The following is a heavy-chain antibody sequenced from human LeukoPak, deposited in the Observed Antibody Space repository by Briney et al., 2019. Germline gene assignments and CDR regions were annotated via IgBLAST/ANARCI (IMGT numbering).Heavy chain of an antibody. CDR2: MNLNSGNT. CDR3: AIIAAARYGLDY. CDR1: GYTFTSYD. D-gene: IGHD6-13*01. J-gene: IGHJ4*02. V-gene: IGHV1-8*01. Sequence: GASVKVSCKASGYTFTSYDINWVRQATGQGLEWMGWMNLNSGNTGYAQKFQGRVTMTRNTSISTAYMELSSLRSEDTAVYYCAIIAAARYGLDYWGQGTLVTVSS.